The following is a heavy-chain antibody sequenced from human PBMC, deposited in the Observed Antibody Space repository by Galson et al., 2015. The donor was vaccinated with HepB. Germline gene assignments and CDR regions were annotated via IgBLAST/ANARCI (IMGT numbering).Heavy chain of an antibody. CDR3: AKEGKEKRRSPTSDFDS. J-gene: IGHJ4*02. CDR2: ISWNGVTI. Sequence: SLRLSCAASGFRFDDYAMHWVRQAPGKGLEWVSSISWNGVTIAYADSVKGRFTISRDNAKNSVYLQMSSLRIEDTALYYCAKEGKEKRRSPTSDFDSWGQGILVTVSS. D-gene: IGHD3-10*01. V-gene: IGHV3-9*01. CDR1: GFRFDDYA.